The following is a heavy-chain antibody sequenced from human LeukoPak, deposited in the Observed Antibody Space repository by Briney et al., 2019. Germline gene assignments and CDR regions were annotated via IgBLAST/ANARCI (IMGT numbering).Heavy chain of an antibody. J-gene: IGHJ6*03. V-gene: IGHV3-7*01. Sequence: GGSLRLSCAASGFTFSSYWMSWVRQAPGKGLEWVANIKQDGSEKYYVDSVKGRFTISRDNAKNSLYLQMNSLRAEDTAVYYCARVATDYYYYYMDVWGKGTTVTVSS. CDR1: GFTFSSYW. CDR3: ARVATDYYYYYMDV. CDR2: IKQDGSEK. D-gene: IGHD2-15*01.